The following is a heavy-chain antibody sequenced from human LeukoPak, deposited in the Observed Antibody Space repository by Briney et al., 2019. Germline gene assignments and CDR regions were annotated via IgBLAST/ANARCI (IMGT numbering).Heavy chain of an antibody. CDR2: INPNTGGT. J-gene: IGHJ4*02. CDR3: ARGGAHCGGDCYSDY. D-gene: IGHD2-21*02. Sequence: ASVKVSCKASGYTFTDYYIHWVRQAPGQGLEWTGWINPNTGGTNYAQKFQGGVTMTRDTSISTAYMELSRLRFDDTAVYYCARGGAHCGGDCYSDYWGQGTLVTVSS. CDR1: GYTFTDYY. V-gene: IGHV1-2*02.